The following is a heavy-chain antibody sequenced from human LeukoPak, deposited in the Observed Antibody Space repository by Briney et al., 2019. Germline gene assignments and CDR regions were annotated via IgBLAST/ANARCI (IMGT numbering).Heavy chain of an antibody. J-gene: IGHJ6*02. CDR1: GYSFTSYW. CDR2: IDPSDSYT. CDR3: ARRCSGGSCFNCYGMDV. V-gene: IGHV5-10-1*01. Sequence: GEPLKISCKGSGYSFTSYWISWVRQMPGKGLEWMGRIDPSDSYTTYSPSFQGHVTISVDKSISTAYLQWSSLKASDSAVYYCARRCSGGSCFNCYGMDVWGQGTTVTVSS. D-gene: IGHD2-15*01.